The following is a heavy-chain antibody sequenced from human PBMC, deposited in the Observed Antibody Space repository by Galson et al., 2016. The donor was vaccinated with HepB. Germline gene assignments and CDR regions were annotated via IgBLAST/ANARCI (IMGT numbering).Heavy chain of an antibody. Sequence: ETLSLTCAVSGGSVSSNYWWTWVRQPPGQGLEWIGEIFHSGSTNYNPSLKSRVTISLDKSKDQFSLNLNSGTAADTAVYYCAIFDLGYCSGGSCSRWGQGILVTVSS. CDR3: AIFDLGYCSGGSCSR. V-gene: IGHV4-4*02. CDR1: GGSVSSNYW. D-gene: IGHD2-15*01. J-gene: IGHJ4*02. CDR2: IFHSGST.